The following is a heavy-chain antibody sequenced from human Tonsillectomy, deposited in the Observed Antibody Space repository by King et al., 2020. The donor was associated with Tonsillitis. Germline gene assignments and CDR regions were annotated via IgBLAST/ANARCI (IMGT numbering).Heavy chain of an antibody. Sequence: VQLVESGGGVVQPGRSLRLSCAASGFTFSTYGMHWVRQAPGKGLEWVALISYDGTNNKYYAESVQGRFTISRDNSKNTLYLQMNSLRAEDTAVYYCAKERVYYDSSGWGYFDYWGQGTLVTVSS. CDR1: GFTFSTYG. CDR2: ISYDGTNNK. D-gene: IGHD3-22*01. CDR3: AKERVYYDSSGWGYFDY. V-gene: IGHV3-30*18. J-gene: IGHJ4*02.